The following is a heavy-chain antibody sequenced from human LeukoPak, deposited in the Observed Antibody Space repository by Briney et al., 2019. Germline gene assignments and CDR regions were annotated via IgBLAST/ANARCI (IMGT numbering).Heavy chain of an antibody. Sequence: PSETLSLTCTVSGGSISSGGYYWSWIRQPPGKGLGWIGYIYHSGSTYYNPSLKSRVTISVDRSKNQFSLKLSSVTAADTAVYYCARVESGYHITFDYWGQGTLVTVSS. CDR1: GGSISSGGYY. J-gene: IGHJ4*02. CDR2: IYHSGST. CDR3: ARVESGYHITFDY. V-gene: IGHV4-30-2*01. D-gene: IGHD5-12*01.